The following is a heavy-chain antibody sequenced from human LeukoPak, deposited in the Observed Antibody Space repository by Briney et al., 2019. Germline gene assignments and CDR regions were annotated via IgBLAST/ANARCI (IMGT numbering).Heavy chain of an antibody. CDR3: ASQYYDSSGYFQNDAFDV. D-gene: IGHD3-22*01. Sequence: GESLQISCKGSGSSFTNYWIGWVRQMPGKGLEWMGIFYPLDSDTRYSPSFQGQVTISADKSTSTAYLQWSSLKASDTAMYYCASQYYDSSGYFQNDAFDVWGQGTMVTVSS. CDR2: FYPLDSDT. CDR1: GSSFTNYW. J-gene: IGHJ3*01. V-gene: IGHV5-51*01.